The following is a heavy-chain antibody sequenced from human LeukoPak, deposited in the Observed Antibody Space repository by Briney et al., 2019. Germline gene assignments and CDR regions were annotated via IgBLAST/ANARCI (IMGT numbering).Heavy chain of an antibody. CDR1: GGSFSGYY. CDR2: INHSGST. Sequence: SETLSLTRAVYGGSFSGYYWSWIRQPPGKGLEWIGEINHSGSTNYNPSLKSRVTISVDTSKNQFSLKLSSVTAADTAVYYCARGLIAAAGIDYWGQGTLVTVSS. V-gene: IGHV4-34*01. D-gene: IGHD6-13*01. J-gene: IGHJ4*02. CDR3: ARGLIAAAGIDY.